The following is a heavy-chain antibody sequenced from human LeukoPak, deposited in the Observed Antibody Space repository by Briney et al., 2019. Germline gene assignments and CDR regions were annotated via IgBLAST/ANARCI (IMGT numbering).Heavy chain of an antibody. J-gene: IGHJ4*02. Sequence: PSETLSLTCTVSGGSISSYYWSWIRQPAGKGLEWIGRIYTSGSTNYNPSLKSRVTMSVDTSKNQFSLKLSSVTAEDTAVYYCARDEHSSSWYYFDYWGQGTLVTVSS. CDR1: GGSISSYY. CDR2: IYTSGST. D-gene: IGHD6-13*01. CDR3: ARDEHSSSWYYFDY. V-gene: IGHV4-4*07.